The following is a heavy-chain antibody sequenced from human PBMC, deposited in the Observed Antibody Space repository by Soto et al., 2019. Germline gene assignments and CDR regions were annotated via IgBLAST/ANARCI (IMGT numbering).Heavy chain of an antibody. V-gene: IGHV3-33*01. Sequence: PGGSLRLSCAASGFTFSSYGMHWVRQAPGKGLEWVAVIWYDGSNKYYADSVKGRFTISRDNSKNTLYLQMNSLRAEDTAVYYCATTGIVVVPAAMTKGDYYYGMDVWGQGTTVTVSS. CDR3: ATTGIVVVPAAMTKGDYYYGMDV. D-gene: IGHD2-2*01. CDR2: IWYDGSNK. CDR1: GFTFSSYG. J-gene: IGHJ6*02.